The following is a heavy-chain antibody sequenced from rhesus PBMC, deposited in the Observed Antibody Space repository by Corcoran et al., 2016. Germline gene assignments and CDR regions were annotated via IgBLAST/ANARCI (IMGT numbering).Heavy chain of an antibody. CDR1: GSSFTTYW. V-gene: IGHV5-20*01. J-gene: IGHJ4*01. CDR3: ARGYNWNQGLGY. D-gene: IGHD1-26*01. Sequence: VQLVQSGAEVKRPGESLRISCKTSGSSFTTYWISWVRTMPGKGREWMGASGPSDSDTRHTPSFQGQVTNSADKSISTADLQGSRLKASDTATYYCARGYNWNQGLGYWGQGVLVTVSS. CDR2: SGPSDSDT.